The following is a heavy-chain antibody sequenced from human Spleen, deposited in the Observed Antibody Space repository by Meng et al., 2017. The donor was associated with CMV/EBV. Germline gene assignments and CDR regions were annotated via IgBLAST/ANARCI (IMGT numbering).Heavy chain of an antibody. J-gene: IGHJ4*02. CDR3: ARAWIQVGYFDF. CDR2: VYYGGVT. V-gene: IGHV4-39*07. CDR1: GDSSSSRSYY. D-gene: IGHD5-18*01. Sequence: CTVSGDSSSSRSYYWGWIRQSPGKGLEWIGSVYYGGVTYYTPSLKNRVTMSADRSRDQFSLKLVSVTAADSAVYYCARAWIQVGYFDFWGQGMLVTVSS.